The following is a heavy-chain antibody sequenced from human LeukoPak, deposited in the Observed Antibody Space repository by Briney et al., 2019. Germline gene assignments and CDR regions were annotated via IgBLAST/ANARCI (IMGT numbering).Heavy chain of an antibody. CDR2: INPNSGGT. J-gene: IGHJ6*02. CDR1: GYTFTSSD. Sequence: GASVKVSCKASGYTFTSSDINWVRQATGQGLEWMGWINPNSGGTNYAQKFQGRVTMTRDTSISTAYMELSRLRSDDTAVYYCASGGYFDWLHYGMDVWGQGTTVTVSS. V-gene: IGHV1-2*02. D-gene: IGHD3-9*01. CDR3: ASGGYFDWLHYGMDV.